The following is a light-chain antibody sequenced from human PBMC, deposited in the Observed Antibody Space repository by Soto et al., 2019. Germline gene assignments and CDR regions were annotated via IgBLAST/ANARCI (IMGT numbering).Light chain of an antibody. Sequence: DIVMTQSPDSLAVSLGERATINCKSSQSVLYSSNNKNYLAWYQQKPGQPPKLLIYWASTRESGVPDRFSGSGSGTDFALDISSLQAEDVAVYYCQQYYSKPGVGQGTKVDIK. J-gene: IGKJ1*01. CDR1: QSVLYSSNNKNY. V-gene: IGKV4-1*01. CDR3: QQYYSKPG. CDR2: WAS.